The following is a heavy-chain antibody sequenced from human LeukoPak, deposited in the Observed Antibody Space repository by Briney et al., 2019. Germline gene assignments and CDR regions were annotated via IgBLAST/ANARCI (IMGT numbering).Heavy chain of an antibody. V-gene: IGHV3-30*18. CDR2: ISYDGSNK. D-gene: IGHD6-6*01. CDR3: AKEIIPYSSSFMED. CDR1: GFTFSSYG. J-gene: IGHJ4*02. Sequence: GGSLRLSCAASGFTFSSYGMHWVRQAPGKGLEWVAVISYDGSNKYYADSVKGRFTISRDNSKNTLYLQMNSLRAEDTAVYYCAKEIIPYSSSFMEDWGQGTLVTVSS.